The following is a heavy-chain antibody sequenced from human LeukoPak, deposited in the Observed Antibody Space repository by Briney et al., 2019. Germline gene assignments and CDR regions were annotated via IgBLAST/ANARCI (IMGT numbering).Heavy chain of an antibody. CDR3: ARAGEMRYIDA. CDR1: GFTFSSYS. CDR2: ISSHSSYI. V-gene: IGHV3-21*01. Sequence: PGGSLRLSCAASGFTFSSYSMNWVREAPGKGLEWVSSISSHSSYIYYADSVKGRFTISRDNARNSLFLQMNSLRADDTAIYYCARAGEMRYIDAWGKGTAVTVSS. D-gene: IGHD1-1*01. J-gene: IGHJ6*04.